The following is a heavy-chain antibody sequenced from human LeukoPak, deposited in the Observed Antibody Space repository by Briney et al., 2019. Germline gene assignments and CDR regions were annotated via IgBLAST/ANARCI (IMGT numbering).Heavy chain of an antibody. CDR2: IYTSGST. V-gene: IGHV4-4*07. J-gene: IGHJ6*02. CDR1: GDSTSSYY. CDR3: ARGKLGPLYYYGMDV. Sequence: SETLSLTCTVSGDSTSSYYYSWIRQPAGKGLEWIGRIYTSGSTNYNPSLKSRVTISVDTSKNQFSLKLSSVTAADTAVYYCARGKLGPLYYYGMDVWGQGTTVTVSS. D-gene: IGHD1-26*01.